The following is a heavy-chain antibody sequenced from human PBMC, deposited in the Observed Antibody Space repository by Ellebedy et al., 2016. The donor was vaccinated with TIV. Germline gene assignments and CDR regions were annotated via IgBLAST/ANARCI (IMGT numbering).Heavy chain of an antibody. CDR1: GFLFRTGFTLSSYA. CDR2: MSSDGSDE. V-gene: IGHV3-30-3*01. Sequence: GGSLRLXXAAPGFLFRTGFTLSSYAFPWARQAPGKGLEWVAVMSSDGSDEYYAGSVKGRFTISRDNSENTLYLQMDNLKPEDTALYYCARDPGRQGYFDSWGQGTLVTVSS. J-gene: IGHJ4*02. CDR3: ARDPGRQGYFDS.